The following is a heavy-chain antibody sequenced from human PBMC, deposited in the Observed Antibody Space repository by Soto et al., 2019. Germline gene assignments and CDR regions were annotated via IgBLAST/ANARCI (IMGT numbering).Heavy chain of an antibody. CDR1: GYTFTSYG. V-gene: IGHV1-18*01. D-gene: IGHD2-21*02. Sequence: ASVKVSCKASGYTFTSYGISWVRQAPGQGLEWMGWISAYNGNTNYAQKLQGRVTMTTDTSTSTAYMELRSLRSDDTAVYYCARSLAYCGGDCYSEGTVGSYWGQGTLVTVSS. CDR3: ARSLAYCGGDCYSEGTVGSY. CDR2: ISAYNGNT. J-gene: IGHJ4*02.